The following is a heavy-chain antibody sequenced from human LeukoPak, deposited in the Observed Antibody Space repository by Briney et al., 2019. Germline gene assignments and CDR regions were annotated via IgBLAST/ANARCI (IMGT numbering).Heavy chain of an antibody. CDR1: GGSINSGGYS. CDR2: IYHSGST. Sequence: SQTLSLTCAVSGGSINSGGYSWSWIRQPPGKGLEWIGYIYHSGSTYYNPSLKSRVTISVDRSKNQFSLKLSSVTAADTAVYYCARGPYDFWSGPPYYYYGMDVWGQGTTVTVSS. J-gene: IGHJ6*02. CDR3: ARGPYDFWSGPPYYYYGMDV. D-gene: IGHD3-3*01. V-gene: IGHV4-30-2*02.